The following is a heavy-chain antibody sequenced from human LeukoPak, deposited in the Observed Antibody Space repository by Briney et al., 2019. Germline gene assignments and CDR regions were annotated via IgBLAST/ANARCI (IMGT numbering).Heavy chain of an antibody. CDR2: IGPTGSDR. V-gene: IGHV3-21*06. D-gene: IGHD1-14*01. CDR1: GLTFSTSG. CDR3: ATETNGRHYDY. J-gene: IGHJ4*02. Sequence: SGGSLRLSCTASGLTFSTSGFNWVRQAPGKGLEWVASIGPTGSDRYHADSIKGRFTISRDNANNFLYLQMNTLRAEDTAVYYCATETNGRHYDYWGQGTLLTVSS.